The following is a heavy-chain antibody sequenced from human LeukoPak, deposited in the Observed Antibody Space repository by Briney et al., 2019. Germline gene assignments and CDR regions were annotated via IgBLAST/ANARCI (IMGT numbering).Heavy chain of an antibody. V-gene: IGHV3-21*01. CDR2: ISSSSSYI. D-gene: IGHD5-18*01. J-gene: IGHJ3*02. Sequence: PGGSLRLSCAASGFTFSSYSMNWVRQAPGKGLEWVSSISSSSSYIYYADSVKGRFTISRDNAKNSLYLQMNSLRAEDTAVYYCARDLSSRGYTYGTPAFTFDIWGQGTMVTVSS. CDR3: ARDLSSRGYTYGTPAFTFDI. CDR1: GFTFSSYS.